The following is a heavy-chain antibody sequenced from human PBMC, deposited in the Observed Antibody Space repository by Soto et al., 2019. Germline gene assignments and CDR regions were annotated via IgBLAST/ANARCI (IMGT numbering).Heavy chain of an antibody. J-gene: IGHJ4*02. V-gene: IGHV4-30-4*01. Sequence: SETLSLTCTVSGGSISSGDYYWSWIRQPPGKGLEWIGYIYYSGSTYYNPSLKSRVTISVDTPKNQFSLKLSSVTAADTAVYYCARDLYYDSSGYYFDYWGQGTLVTVSS. CDR2: IYYSGST. D-gene: IGHD3-22*01. CDR1: GGSISSGDYY. CDR3: ARDLYYDSSGYYFDY.